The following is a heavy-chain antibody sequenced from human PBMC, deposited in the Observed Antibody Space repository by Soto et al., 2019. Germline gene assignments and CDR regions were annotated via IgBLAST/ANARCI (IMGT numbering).Heavy chain of an antibody. J-gene: IGHJ6*02. CDR2: IYHSGSL. D-gene: IGHD1-26*01. V-gene: IGHV4-30-2*01. CDR3: ARVAGAPTYGMDV. Sequence: SETLSLTCAFSGGSISSGGYSWTWIRQPAGKGLEWIGYIYHSGSLYYNPALKSRVTISVDRFKNQFSLKLRSGKAADTAVYYCARVAGAPTYGMDVWGQGCTVTGSS. CDR1: GGSISSGGYS.